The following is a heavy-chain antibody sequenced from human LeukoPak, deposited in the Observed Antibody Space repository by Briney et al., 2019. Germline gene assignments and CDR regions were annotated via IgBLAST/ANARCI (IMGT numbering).Heavy chain of an antibody. CDR2: INPNSGGT. CDR1: GYTFTGYY. Sequence: ASVKVSCKASGYTFTGYYMHWVRQAPGQGLEWMGWINPNSGGTIYAQKFQGRVTMTEDTSTDTAYMELSSLRSEDTAVYYCARPGFGYGSYDDYWGQGTLVTVSS. J-gene: IGHJ4*02. D-gene: IGHD5-18*01. V-gene: IGHV1-2*02. CDR3: ARPGFGYGSYDDY.